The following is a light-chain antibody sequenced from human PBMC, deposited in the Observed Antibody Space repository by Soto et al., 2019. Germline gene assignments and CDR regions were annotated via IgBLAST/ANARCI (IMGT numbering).Light chain of an antibody. Sequence: NFMLTQPHSVSDSPGETVTISCSRSSGSIADNYVQWYQQRPGSAPTIVIYEDDQRPSGVPDRFSGSTDSSSNSASLAVSGLKTEDEADYYCLSYDTMVVFGGGTKLTVL. CDR1: SGSIADNY. V-gene: IGLV6-57*03. J-gene: IGLJ2*01. CDR3: LSYDTMVV. CDR2: EDD.